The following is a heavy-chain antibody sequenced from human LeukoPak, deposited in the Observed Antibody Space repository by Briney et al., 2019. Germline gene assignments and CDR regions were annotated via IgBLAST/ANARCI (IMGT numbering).Heavy chain of an antibody. D-gene: IGHD3-22*01. Sequence: GSLRLSCAASGFTFSSYWMHWVRQAPGKGLVWVSRINSDGSSKSYADSVKGRFTISRDNAKNTLYLQMNSLRAEGTAVYYCATPGPTYYYDSSGYGGFDIWGQGTMVTVSS. V-gene: IGHV3-74*01. J-gene: IGHJ3*02. CDR3: ATPGPTYYYDSSGYGGFDI. CDR2: INSDGSSK. CDR1: GFTFSSYW.